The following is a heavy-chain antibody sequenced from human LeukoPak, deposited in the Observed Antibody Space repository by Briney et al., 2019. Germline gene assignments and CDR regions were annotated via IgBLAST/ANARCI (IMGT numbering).Heavy chain of an antibody. CDR1: GFTVITND. V-gene: IGHV3-53*01. CDR2: LYSDGNT. D-gene: IGHD1-14*01. CDR3: ARGVEPLAANTLAY. Sequence: GGSLRLSCAASGFTVITNDMTWVRQAPGKGLEWVSVLYSDGNTKYADSVQGRFTISRDNSKNTLYLEMNSLSPDDTAVYYCARGVEPLAANTLAYWGQETLVTVSS. J-gene: IGHJ4*02.